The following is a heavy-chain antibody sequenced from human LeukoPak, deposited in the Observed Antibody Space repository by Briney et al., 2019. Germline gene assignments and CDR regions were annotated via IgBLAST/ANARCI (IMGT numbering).Heavy chain of an antibody. V-gene: IGHV3-23*01. J-gene: IGHJ4*02. CDR3: ATDYGSGSSVSPRDY. Sequence: GGSLRLSCAASGFTFSSYAMSWVRQAPGKGLEWVSAISGSGGSTYYADSVKGRFTIYRDKSKDSLYLQMNSLRAEDTAVYYCATDYGSGSSVSPRDYWGQGTLVTVSS. D-gene: IGHD3-10*01. CDR2: ISGSGGST. CDR1: GFTFSSYA.